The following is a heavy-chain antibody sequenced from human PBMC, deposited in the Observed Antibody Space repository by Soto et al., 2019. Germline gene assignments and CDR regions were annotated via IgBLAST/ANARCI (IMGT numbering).Heavy chain of an antibody. CDR2: INHSGST. CDR1: GGSFSGYY. D-gene: IGHD2-15*01. V-gene: IGHV4-34*01. CDR3: AGAGYCSGGSCNGVYY. J-gene: IGHJ4*02. Sequence: LSLTCAVYGGSFSGYYWSWIRQPPGKGLEWIGEINHSGSTNYNPSLKSRVTISVDTSKNQFSLKLSSVTAADTAVYYCAGAGYCSGGSCNGVYYWGQGTLVTVSS.